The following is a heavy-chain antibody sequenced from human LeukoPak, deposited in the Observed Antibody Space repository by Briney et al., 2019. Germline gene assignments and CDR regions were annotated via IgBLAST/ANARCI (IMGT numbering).Heavy chain of an antibody. CDR3: ASSEPIVATPA. Sequence: GGSLRLSCAASGFTFSDYYMSWIRQAPGKGLEWVSYISSSGSTIYYADSVKGRFTISRDNAKNSLYLQMNSLRAEDTAVYYCASSEPIVATPAWGQGTLVTVSS. CDR1: GFTFSDYY. J-gene: IGHJ5*02. D-gene: IGHD5-12*01. V-gene: IGHV3-11*01. CDR2: ISSSGSTI.